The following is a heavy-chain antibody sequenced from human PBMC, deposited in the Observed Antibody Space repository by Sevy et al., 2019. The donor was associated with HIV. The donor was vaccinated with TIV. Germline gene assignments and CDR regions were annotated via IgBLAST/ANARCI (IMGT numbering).Heavy chain of an antibody. Sequence: GGSLRLSCVASGFIFRDRYMSWIRQAPGKGLEWVSFISSRSSEINYADSVKGRFTVSRDNAKNSLYLQMNSLRAEDTAGYYGAGDFRPVASAGTGAFGVWGQGTAVTVSS. CDR2: ISSRSSEI. CDR1: GFIFRDRY. J-gene: IGHJ6*02. CDR3: AGDFRPVASAGTGAFGV. D-gene: IGHD6-13*01. V-gene: IGHV3-11*05.